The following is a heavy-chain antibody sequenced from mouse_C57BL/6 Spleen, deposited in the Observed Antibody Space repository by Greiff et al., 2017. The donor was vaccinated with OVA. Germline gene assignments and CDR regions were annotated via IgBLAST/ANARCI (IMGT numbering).Heavy chain of an antibody. J-gene: IGHJ4*01. D-gene: IGHD2-3*01. V-gene: IGHV1-62-2*01. CDR2: FYPGSGSI. Sequence: QVHVKQSGAELVKPGASVKLSCKASGYTFTEYTIHWVKQRSGQGLEWIGWFYPGSGSIKYNEKFKDKATLTADKSSSTVYMELSRVTSEDSAVYFCARHARSPDGSTGYYAMDYWGQGTSVTVSS. CDR3: ARHARSPDGSTGYYAMDY. CDR1: GYTFTEYT.